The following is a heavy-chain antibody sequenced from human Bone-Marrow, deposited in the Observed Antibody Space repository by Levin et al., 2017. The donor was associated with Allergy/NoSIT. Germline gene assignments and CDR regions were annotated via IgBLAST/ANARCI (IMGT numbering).Heavy chain of an antibody. J-gene: IGHJ4*02. Sequence: SETLSLTCAVYGGSFSGYYWSWIRQPPGKGLEWIGEINHSGSTNYNPSLKSRVTISVDTSKNQFSLKLSSVTAADTAVYYCARVVTVTTGRGGDADDYWGQGTLVTVSS. D-gene: IGHD4-17*01. V-gene: IGHV4-34*01. CDR2: INHSGST. CDR3: ARVVTVTTGRGGDADDY. CDR1: GGSFSGYY.